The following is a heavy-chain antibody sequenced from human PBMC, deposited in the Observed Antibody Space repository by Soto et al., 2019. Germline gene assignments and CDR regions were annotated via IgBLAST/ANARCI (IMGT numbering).Heavy chain of an antibody. CDR2: ISYDGSNE. V-gene: IGHV3-30*18. CDR1: GFTFSNYG. J-gene: IGHJ4*02. Sequence: LRLSCEASGFTFSNYGTHGVRQAPGEGLEWVAHISYDGSNEHYTDSVKGRFTISRDNSKNMLYLHMNSLRPEDTAVYHCAKDKRMYYYGSGIDYWGQGT. D-gene: IGHD3-10*01. CDR3: AKDKRMYYYGSGIDY.